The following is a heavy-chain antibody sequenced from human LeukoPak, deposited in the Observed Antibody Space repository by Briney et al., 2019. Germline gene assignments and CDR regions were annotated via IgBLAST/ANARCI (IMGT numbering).Heavy chain of an antibody. CDR2: IYYSGGT. J-gene: IGHJ4*02. Sequence: PSETLSLTCTVSGGSITSYYWSWIRQPPGKGLEWIGNIYYSGGTNYNPSLKSRVTISIDTSKNQFSLKLSSVTAADTAVYYCASTANYYGSGSYYKNWGQGTLVTVSS. CDR3: ASTANYYGSGSYYKN. CDR1: GGSITSYY. D-gene: IGHD3-10*01. V-gene: IGHV4-59*01.